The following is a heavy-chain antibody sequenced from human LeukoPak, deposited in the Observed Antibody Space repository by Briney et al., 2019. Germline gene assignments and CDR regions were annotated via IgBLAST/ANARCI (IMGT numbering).Heavy chain of an antibody. CDR1: GFTVSSSY. J-gene: IGHJ4*02. CDR3: ARVGVGTGAGNYFDD. V-gene: IGHV3-53*04. Sequence: PGGSLRLSCTASGFTVSSSYMTWVRQAPGKGLEWVSLIYGGGGTYYADSVKGRFTISRHNSENTLYLEMNSLRPEDTAVYYCARVGVGTGAGNYFDDWGQGTLVTVSS. D-gene: IGHD3-16*01. CDR2: IYGGGGT.